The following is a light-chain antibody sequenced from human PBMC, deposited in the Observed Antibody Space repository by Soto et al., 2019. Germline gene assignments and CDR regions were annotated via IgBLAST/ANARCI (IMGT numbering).Light chain of an antibody. Sequence: EIVMTQSPATLSVSPGERATLSCRASENVKFNLAWYQQRPGQAPRLLFYNASTRATAFPARFSGSGSGTDYIVTISSLQSEDCAVFYCQQYYNWPLTFGQGTRLEIK. V-gene: IGKV3-15*01. CDR3: QQYYNWPLT. CDR1: ENVKFN. CDR2: NAS. J-gene: IGKJ5*01.